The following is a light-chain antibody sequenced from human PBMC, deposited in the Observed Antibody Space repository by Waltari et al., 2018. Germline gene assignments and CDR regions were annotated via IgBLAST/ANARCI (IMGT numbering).Light chain of an antibody. V-gene: IGLV1-47*01. CDR2: KNN. CDR1: SSNIGSNY. J-gene: IGLJ3*02. CDR3: AAWDDSLSGLV. Sequence: QSVLTQPPSASGTPGQKVTISCNGSSSNIGSNYVYWYQQLPGTAPKLLIFKNNQRPSGVPDRFSDSKSGTSASLAINGLRSEDEDDYYCAAWDDSLSGLVLGGGTKVTVL.